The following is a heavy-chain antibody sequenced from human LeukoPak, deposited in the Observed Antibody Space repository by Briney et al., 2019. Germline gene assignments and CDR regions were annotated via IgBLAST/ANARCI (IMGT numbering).Heavy chain of an antibody. V-gene: IGHV3-30*18. CDR2: ISYDGSNK. CDR1: GFTFSSYG. J-gene: IGHJ5*02. Sequence: GRSLRLSCAASGFTFSSYGMHWVRQAPGKGLEWVAVISYDGSNKYYADSVKGRFIISRDNSKNTLYLQMNSLRAEDTAVYYCAKDMGGGEGSWYNWFDPWGQGTLVTVSS. CDR3: AKDMGGGEGSWYNWFDP. D-gene: IGHD6-13*01.